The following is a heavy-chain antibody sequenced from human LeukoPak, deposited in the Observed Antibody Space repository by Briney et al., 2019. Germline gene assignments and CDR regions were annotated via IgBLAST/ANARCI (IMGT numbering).Heavy chain of an antibody. J-gene: IGHJ5*02. D-gene: IGHD3-10*01. Sequence: GASVKVSCKASGYTFTGYYMHWVPQAPGQGLEWMGWINPNSGGTNYAQKFQGRVTMTRDTSISTAYMELSRLRSNDTAVYYCARDRITRVRGVRNWFDPWGQGTLVTVSS. V-gene: IGHV1-2*02. CDR1: GYTFTGYY. CDR2: INPNSGGT. CDR3: ARDRITRVRGVRNWFDP.